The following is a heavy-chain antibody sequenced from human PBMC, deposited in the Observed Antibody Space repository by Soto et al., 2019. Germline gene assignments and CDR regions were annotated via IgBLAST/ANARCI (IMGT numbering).Heavy chain of an antibody. J-gene: IGHJ3*01. CDR1: GFTFSSYA. D-gene: IGHD3-22*01. V-gene: IGHV3-48*01. CDR2: IGISSSTT. Sequence: GGSLRLSCAASGFTFSSYAMNWVRQAPGKGLEWVSYIGISSSTTYYADSVKGRFTISRDNAKNSLYLQMNSLRAEDTAVYYCARDQLYYNDISGRPLNAFDVWGQGTMVTVSS. CDR3: ARDQLYYNDISGRPLNAFDV.